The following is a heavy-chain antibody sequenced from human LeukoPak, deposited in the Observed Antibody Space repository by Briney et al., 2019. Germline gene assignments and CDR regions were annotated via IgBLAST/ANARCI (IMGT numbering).Heavy chain of an antibody. CDR1: GFTFSDYY. CDR3: ARDLEYSSSNYFDY. Sequence: GRSLRLSCAASGFTFSDYYMSWIRQAPGKGLEWVSYISSSGSTIYYADSVKGRFTISRDNAKNSLYLQMNSLRAEDTAVYYCARDLEYSSSNYFDYWGQGTLATVSS. J-gene: IGHJ4*02. D-gene: IGHD6-6*01. V-gene: IGHV3-11*04. CDR2: ISSSGSTI.